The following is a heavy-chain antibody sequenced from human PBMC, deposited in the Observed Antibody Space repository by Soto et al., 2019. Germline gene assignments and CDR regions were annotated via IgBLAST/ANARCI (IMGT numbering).Heavy chain of an antibody. Sequence: QVQLVQSGAEVKKPGASVKVSCEASGYTFTTYGISWVRQAPGQGLEWMGWLSAYNGITNYAQKLQGRVTLTTDTSTSTVYMELRSLSSDDTAVYYCARDYDSSGYSRSPSYLWGRGTLVTVSS. CDR3: ARDYDSSGYSRSPSYL. J-gene: IGHJ2*01. V-gene: IGHV1-18*01. D-gene: IGHD3-22*01. CDR1: GYTFTTYG. CDR2: LSAYNGIT.